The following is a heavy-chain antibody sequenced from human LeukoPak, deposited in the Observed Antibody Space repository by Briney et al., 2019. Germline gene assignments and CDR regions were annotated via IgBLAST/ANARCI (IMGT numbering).Heavy chain of an antibody. Sequence: SQTLSLTCAVSGGSISSGGYSWSWIRQPPGKGLEWIGYIYHSGSTYYNPSLKSRVTISVDRSKNQFSLKLSSVTAADTAVYYCAKTPPGRGPGRFDYWGQGTLVTVSS. D-gene: IGHD1-26*01. J-gene: IGHJ4*02. CDR2: IYHSGST. V-gene: IGHV4-30-2*01. CDR1: GGSISSGGYS. CDR3: AKTPPGRGPGRFDY.